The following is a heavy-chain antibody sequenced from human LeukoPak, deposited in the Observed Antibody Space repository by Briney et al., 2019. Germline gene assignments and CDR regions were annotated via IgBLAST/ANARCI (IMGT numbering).Heavy chain of an antibody. J-gene: IGHJ4*02. D-gene: IGHD2-15*01. CDR3: AKWGCSGSSCYPFDY. V-gene: IGHV1-24*01. CDR1: GYTLTELS. CDR2: FDPEDGET. Sequence: GASVKVSCKVSGYTLTELSMHWVRQAPGKGLEWMGGFDPEDGETIYAQKFQGRVTMTEDTSTDTAYMELSSLRSEDTAVYYCAKWGCSGSSCYPFDYWGQGTLVTVSS.